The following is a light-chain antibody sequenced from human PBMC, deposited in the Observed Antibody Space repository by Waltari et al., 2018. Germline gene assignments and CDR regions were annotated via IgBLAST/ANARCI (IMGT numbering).Light chain of an antibody. J-gene: IGLJ3*02. V-gene: IGLV2-14*01. CDR2: DVN. CDR3: NSHSSSDTPSV. Sequence: QSALAQPASVSGSPGQSITISCTGTSSDIGGHNYVPWYQQYPGEAPKVVIYDVNSRPSGVSNRFSGSKSGNTASLTISGLQAEDEADYYCNSHSSSDTPSVFGGGTKLTVL. CDR1: SSDIGGHNY.